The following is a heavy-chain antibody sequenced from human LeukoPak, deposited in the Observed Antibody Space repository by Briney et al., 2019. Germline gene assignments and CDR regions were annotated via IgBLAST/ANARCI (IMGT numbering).Heavy chain of an antibody. D-gene: IGHD1-26*01. J-gene: IGHJ4*02. Sequence: GESLKISCKGSGYSFTSYWIGWVRQMPGKGLEWMGIIYPGDSDTRYSPSFQGQVTISADKSISTAYPQWSSLKASDTAMYYCARPVGGELLKGYYFDYWGQGTLVTVSS. CDR2: IYPGDSDT. V-gene: IGHV5-51*01. CDR1: GYSFTSYW. CDR3: ARPVGGELLKGYYFDY.